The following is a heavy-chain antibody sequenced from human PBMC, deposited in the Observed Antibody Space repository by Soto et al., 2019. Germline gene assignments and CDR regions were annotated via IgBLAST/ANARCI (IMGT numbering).Heavy chain of an antibody. Sequence: ASVKVSCKASGYSLSGYYLHWVRQAPGQGPEWMGWINPNSGGTKYVQKFQGRVTMTRDTSIITVSLELGRLRSDDPAVYSCGGGWGIAAPGPNWFDPWGQGTLVTVSS. D-gene: IGHD6-13*01. CDR1: GYSLSGYY. CDR2: INPNSGGT. J-gene: IGHJ5*02. V-gene: IGHV1-2*02. CDR3: GGGWGIAAPGPNWFDP.